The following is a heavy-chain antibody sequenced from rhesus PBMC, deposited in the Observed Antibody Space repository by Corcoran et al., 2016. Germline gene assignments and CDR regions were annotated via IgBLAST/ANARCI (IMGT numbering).Heavy chain of an antibody. CDR1: GFTFSSYG. V-gene: IGHV3-54*02. J-gene: IGHJ4*01. D-gene: IGHD3-9*01. CDR3: ASNYEDDYGYYFS. CDR2: ISYDGSKK. Sequence: EVQLVESGGGLVQPGGSLRLSCAASGFTFSSYGMHWVRQAPGKGLEWVAVISYDGSKKYYADSVKYRFTISRDNSKNMLYLQMNNLKLEDTAVYYCASNYEDDYGYYFSWGQGVLVPVSS.